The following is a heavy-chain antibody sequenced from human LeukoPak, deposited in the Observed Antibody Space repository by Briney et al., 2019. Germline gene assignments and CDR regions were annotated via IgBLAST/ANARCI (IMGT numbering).Heavy chain of an antibody. CDR1: GGTFSSYA. CDR3: ARGRYDFWSGYYTPRGAYYYYMDV. Sequence: ASVKVSCKASGGTFSSYAISWVRQAPGQGLEWMGWISAYNGNTNYAQKLQGRVTMTTGTSTSTAYMELRSLRSDDTAVYYCARGRYDFWSGYYTPRGAYYYYMDVWGKGTTVTVSS. V-gene: IGHV1-18*01. D-gene: IGHD3-3*01. CDR2: ISAYNGNT. J-gene: IGHJ6*03.